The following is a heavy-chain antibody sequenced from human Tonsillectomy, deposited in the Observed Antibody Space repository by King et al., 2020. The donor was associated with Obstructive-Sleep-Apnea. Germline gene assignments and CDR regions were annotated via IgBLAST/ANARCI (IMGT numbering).Heavy chain of an antibody. J-gene: IGHJ4*02. CDR3: AKAYDYVWGTEDYYFDY. CDR2: ISGSGGST. Sequence: VQLVESGGGLVQPGGSLRLSCAASGFTFSSYAMSWVRQAPGKGLEWVSAISGSGGSTYYADSVKGRFTISRDNSKNTLYLQMNSLRAEDTAVYYCAKAYDYVWGTEDYYFDYWGQGTLVTVSS. CDR1: GFTFSSYA. V-gene: IGHV3-23*04. D-gene: IGHD3-16*01.